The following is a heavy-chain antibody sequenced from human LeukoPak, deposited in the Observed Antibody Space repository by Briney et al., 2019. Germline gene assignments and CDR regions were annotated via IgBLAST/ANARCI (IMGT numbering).Heavy chain of an antibody. CDR1: GFTFSSYA. CDR3: AKAYYYDSSGYLGNPYDY. CDR2: IIGSGGST. J-gene: IGHJ4*02. V-gene: IGHV3-23*01. Sequence: GGSLRLSCAASGFTFSSYAMSWVRQAPGKGLDWVSAIIGSGGSTYYADSVKGRFTISRDNSKNTLYLQMNSLRAEDTAVYYCAKAYYYDSSGYLGNPYDYWGQGTLVTVSS. D-gene: IGHD3-22*01.